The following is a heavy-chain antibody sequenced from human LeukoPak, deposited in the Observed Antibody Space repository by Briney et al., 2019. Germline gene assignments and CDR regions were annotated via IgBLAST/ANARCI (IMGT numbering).Heavy chain of an antibody. CDR3: ACYGIAPPY. J-gene: IGHJ4*02. V-gene: IGHV3-74*01. D-gene: IGHD2-15*01. CDR1: GFTFSSYW. CDR2: INNDESST. Sequence: GGSLRLSCAASGFTFSSYWMHWVRQAPGKGLVWVSHINNDESSTSYADSVRGRFTISRDNAKNTLYLQMNSLGTEDTAVYYCACYGIAPPYWGQGTLVTVSS.